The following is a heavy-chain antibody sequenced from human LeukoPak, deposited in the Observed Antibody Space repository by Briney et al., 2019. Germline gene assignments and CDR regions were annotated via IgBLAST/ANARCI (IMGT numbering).Heavy chain of an antibody. CDR3: ARTSRVVVTAT. Sequence: SETLSLTCAVYGGSFSGYYWSWIRQPPGKGLEWIGEINHSGSTNYNPSLKSRVTISVDTSKNQFSLKLSSVTAADTAVYYCARTSRVVVTATWGQGTLVTVSS. CDR2: INHSGST. D-gene: IGHD2-21*02. J-gene: IGHJ5*02. V-gene: IGHV4-34*01. CDR1: GGSFSGYY.